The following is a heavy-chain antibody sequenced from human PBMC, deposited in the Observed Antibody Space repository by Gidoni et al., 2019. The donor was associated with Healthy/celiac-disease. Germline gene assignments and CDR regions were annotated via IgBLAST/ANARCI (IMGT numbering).Heavy chain of an antibody. CDR1: GFTLSSYA. J-gene: IGHJ3*02. CDR3: ARGGTMIVVRHGPDAFDI. V-gene: IGHV3-30-3*01. CDR2: ISYDGSNK. Sequence: QVQLVESGGGGVTPGRSMSLSWSASGFTLSSYARHWVRQAPGKGREWVAVISYDGSNKYYADSVKGRFTISRDNSKNTLYLQMNSLRAEDTAVYYCARGGTMIVVRHGPDAFDIWGQGTMVTVSS. D-gene: IGHD3-22*01.